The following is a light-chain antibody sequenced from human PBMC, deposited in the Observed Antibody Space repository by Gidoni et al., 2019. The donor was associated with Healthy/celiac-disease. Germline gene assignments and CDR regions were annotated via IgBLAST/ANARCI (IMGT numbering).Light chain of an antibody. J-gene: IGKJ4*01. Sequence: DIQLTQSPSTLSASVGDRVTITCRASQSISSWLAWYQQKPGKAPKLLIYDASSLESGVPSRFSGSGSGTEFTLTISSLQPDDFATYYCQQYNSYLLTFGGGTKVEIK. CDR3: QQYNSYLLT. CDR2: DAS. V-gene: IGKV1-5*01. CDR1: QSISSW.